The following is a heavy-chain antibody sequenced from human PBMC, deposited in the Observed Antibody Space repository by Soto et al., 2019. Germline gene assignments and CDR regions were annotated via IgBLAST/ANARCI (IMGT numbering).Heavy chain of an antibody. Sequence: QVQLHQWGAGLLEPSETLSLTCAVYGGSFSDYHWSWIRQPPGNGLEWIGEIDHSGSTYYSPSLRSRLTISVDTSKNQFSLKLRSVNAADTAVYYCARGRVGNYYYYGMDVWGHGTTVTVFS. CDR2: IDHSGST. J-gene: IGHJ6*02. CDR3: ARGRVGNYYYYGMDV. CDR1: GGSFSDYH. V-gene: IGHV4-34*01. D-gene: IGHD3-10*01.